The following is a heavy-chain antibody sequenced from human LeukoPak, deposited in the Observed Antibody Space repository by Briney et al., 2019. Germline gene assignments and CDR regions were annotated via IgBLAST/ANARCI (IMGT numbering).Heavy chain of an antibody. Sequence: SETLSLTCAVYGGSFSGYYWSWIRQPPGKGLEWIGEINHSGSTNYNPSLKSRVTISVDTSKNQFSLKLSSVTAADTAVYYCASPRGSSWGLFDYWSQGTLVTVSS. V-gene: IGHV4-34*01. D-gene: IGHD2-15*01. CDR3: ASPRGSSWGLFDY. CDR1: GGSFSGYY. J-gene: IGHJ4*02. CDR2: INHSGST.